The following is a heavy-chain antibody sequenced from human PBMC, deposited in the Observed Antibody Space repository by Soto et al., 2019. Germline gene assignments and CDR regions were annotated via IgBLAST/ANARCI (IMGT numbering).Heavy chain of an antibody. CDR3: ASTFYYYDSSGSVY. D-gene: IGHD3-22*01. CDR1: GGSFSGYY. J-gene: IGHJ4*02. Sequence: SETLSLTCAVYGGSFSGYYWIWIRQPPGKGLEWIGEINHSGSTNYNPSLKSRVTISVDTSKNQFSLKLSSVTAADTAVYYCASTFYYYDSSGSVYWGQGTLVTVSS. CDR2: INHSGST. V-gene: IGHV4-34*01.